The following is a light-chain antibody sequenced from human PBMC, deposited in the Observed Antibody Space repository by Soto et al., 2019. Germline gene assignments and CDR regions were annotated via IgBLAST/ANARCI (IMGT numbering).Light chain of an antibody. CDR2: GAS. CDR1: QSVSSY. J-gene: IGKJ5*01. Sequence: EIVLTQSPGTLSLSPGERATLSCRASQSVSSYLAWYHQKPGQAPRLLIYGASSRATGIPDRFSGSGSGTDFTLTISRLEPEDFAVYYCQQYGSSPITFGQGTRLEIK. V-gene: IGKV3-20*01. CDR3: QQYGSSPIT.